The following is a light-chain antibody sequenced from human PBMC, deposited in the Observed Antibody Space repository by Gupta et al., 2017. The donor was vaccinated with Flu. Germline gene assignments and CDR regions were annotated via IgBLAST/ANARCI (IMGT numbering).Light chain of an antibody. CDR1: QSVLHSSDNTNY. CDR2: WAS. V-gene: IGKV4-1*01. Sequence: DIVRTHSPPSLSVSLGERATSSCTSSQSVLHSSDNTNYFGWYQQKPGQPPTLLIYWASIRESGVPDRFIGSGSVTDFGLTIISLQAADVAVYSCRQYDTFPWTFGQGTKVEIK. J-gene: IGKJ1*01. CDR3: RQYDTFPWT.